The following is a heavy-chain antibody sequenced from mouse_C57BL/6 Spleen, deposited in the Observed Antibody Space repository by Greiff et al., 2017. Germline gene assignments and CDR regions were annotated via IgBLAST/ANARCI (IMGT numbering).Heavy chain of an antibody. J-gene: IGHJ4*01. D-gene: IGHD2-1*01. CDR2: ISYDGGN. CDR1: GYSITSGYY. CDR3: SRKNGNYDDAMDY. V-gene: IGHV3-6*01. Sequence: DVKLQESGPGLVKPSQSLSLTCSVTGYSITSGYYWNWIRHFPGNKLELMVYISYDGGNNYNPSLKNQISITRDTSNNQFFLKVNCVTTEDTATYYCSRKNGNYDDAMDYWGQGTSVTVSS.